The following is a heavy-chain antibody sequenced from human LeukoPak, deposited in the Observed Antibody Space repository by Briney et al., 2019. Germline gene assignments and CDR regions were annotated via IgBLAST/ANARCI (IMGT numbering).Heavy chain of an antibody. CDR1: GDSVSSNSAA. D-gene: IGHD5-12*01. CDR2: TYYRSKWYN. J-gene: IGHJ4*02. Sequence: SQTLSLTCAVSGDSVSSNSAAWNWIRQSPSRGLEWLGRTYYRSKWYNDYAVSVKSRITINPDTSKNQFSLQLNSVTPEDTAVYYCARGRGWLRFMDHFDYWGQGTLVTVSS. CDR3: ARGRGWLRFMDHFDY. V-gene: IGHV6-1*01.